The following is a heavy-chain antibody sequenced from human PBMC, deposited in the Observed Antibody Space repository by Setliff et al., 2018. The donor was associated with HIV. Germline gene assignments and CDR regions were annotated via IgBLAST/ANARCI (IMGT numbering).Heavy chain of an antibody. D-gene: IGHD4-17*01. V-gene: IGHV4-38-2*02. CDR3: VRDDYGYNGKGFDY. CDR2: IYHSGNA. J-gene: IGHJ4*02. Sequence: PSETLSLTCAVSGYSISNGYYWGWIRQPPGKGLEWIGNIYHSGNAYFHPSLKSRVTISIDTSNNQISLRLSSVTAADTAMYYCVRDDYGYNGKGFDYWGPGTLVTVSS. CDR1: GYSISNGYY.